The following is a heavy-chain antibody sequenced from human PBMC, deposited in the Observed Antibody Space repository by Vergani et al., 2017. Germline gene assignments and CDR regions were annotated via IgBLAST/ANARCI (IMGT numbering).Heavy chain of an antibody. CDR1: GFTFSDYY. CDR3: AGDRGYSSPSDY. CDR2: ISSSGSTI. D-gene: IGHD6-6*01. Sequence: QVQLVESGGGLVKPGGSLRLSCAASGFTFSDYYMSWIRQAPGKGLEWVSYISSSGSTIYYAGSVKGRFTISRDNAKNSLCLQMNSLRAEDPAVYYCAGDRGYSSPSDYWGQGTLVTVSS. V-gene: IGHV3-11*01. J-gene: IGHJ4*02.